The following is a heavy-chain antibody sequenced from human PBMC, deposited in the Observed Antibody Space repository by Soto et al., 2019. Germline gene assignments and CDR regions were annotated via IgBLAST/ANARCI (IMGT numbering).Heavy chain of an antibody. Sequence: PGGSLRLSCAASGFTFSSYSMNLVRQAPGKGLEWVSSISSSSYIYYADSVKGRFTISRDNAKNSLYLQMNSLRAEDTAVYYCATADFYGSFDYWGQGTLVTVSS. V-gene: IGHV3-21*01. CDR1: GFTFSSYS. J-gene: IGHJ4*02. CDR3: ATADFYGSFDY. CDR2: ISSSSYI. D-gene: IGHD3-10*01.